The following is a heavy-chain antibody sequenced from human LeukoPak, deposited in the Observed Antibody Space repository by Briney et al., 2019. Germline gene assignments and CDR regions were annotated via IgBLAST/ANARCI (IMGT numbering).Heavy chain of an antibody. CDR1: GFTFSSYE. J-gene: IGHJ4*02. CDR2: ISSSGSTI. V-gene: IGHV3-48*03. D-gene: IGHD4-17*01. Sequence: PGGSLRLSCAASGFTFSSYEMNWVRQAPGKGLEWVSYISSSGSTIYYADSVKGRFTISRDNAKNSLYLQMNGLRAEDTAVYYCATGTTNDYGDPRPFDYWGQGTLVTVSS. CDR3: ATGTTNDYGDPRPFDY.